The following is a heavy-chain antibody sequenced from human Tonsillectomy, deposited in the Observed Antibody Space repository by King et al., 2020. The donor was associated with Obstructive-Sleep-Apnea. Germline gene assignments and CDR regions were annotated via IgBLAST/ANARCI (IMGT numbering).Heavy chain of an antibody. CDR1: GFTFSSYS. CDR3: AREIVVVPAFDY. D-gene: IGHD2-2*01. V-gene: IGHV3-21*01. CDR2: ISSSSSYI. J-gene: IGHJ4*02. Sequence: VQLVESGGGLVKPGGSLRLSCAASGFTFSSYSMNWVRQAPGKGLEWVSSISSSSSYIYYADSVKGRFTISRDNAKNSLYLQMNSLRAEETAVYYCAREIVVVPAFDYWGQGTLVTVSS.